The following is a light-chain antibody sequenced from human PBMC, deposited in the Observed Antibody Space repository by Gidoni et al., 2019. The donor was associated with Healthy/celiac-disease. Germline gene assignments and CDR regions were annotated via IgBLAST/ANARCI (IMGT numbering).Light chain of an antibody. CDR1: SSDVGGYNY. CDR3: SSYTSSSTRV. Sequence: QSALTQPASVSGSPGQSTTISCTGTSSDVGGYNYVSWYQQQPGKAPKLLIYEVSNRPSGVSNRFSGSKSGNTASLTISGLQAEDEADYYCSSYTSSSTRVFGTGTKVTVL. V-gene: IGLV2-14*01. CDR2: EVS. J-gene: IGLJ1*01.